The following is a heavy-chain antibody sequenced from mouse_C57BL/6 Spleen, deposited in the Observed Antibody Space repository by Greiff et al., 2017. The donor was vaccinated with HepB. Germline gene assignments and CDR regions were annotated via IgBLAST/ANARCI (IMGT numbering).Heavy chain of an antibody. CDR2: ISSGGSYT. CDR3: ARHSNAMDY. CDR1: GFTFSSYG. D-gene: IGHD1-1*01. Sequence: EVQLVESGGDLVKPGGSLKLSCAASGFTFSSYGMSWVRQTPDKRLEWVATISSGGSYTYYTDSVKGRFTISRDNAKNTLYLQMSSLKSEDTAMYYCARHSNAMDYWGQGTSVTVSS. J-gene: IGHJ4*01. V-gene: IGHV5-6*01.